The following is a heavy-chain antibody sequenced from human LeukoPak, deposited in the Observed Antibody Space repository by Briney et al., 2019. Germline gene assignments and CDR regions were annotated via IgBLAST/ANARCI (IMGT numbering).Heavy chain of an antibody. Sequence: PGGSLRLSCAASGFTFSSYGMHWVRQAPGKGLEWVAFIRYDGSNQYHADSLKGRFTISRDNSKNTLYLQMNSLRAEDTAVYYCARDPPMSVAGPDAFDIWGQGTMVTVSS. J-gene: IGHJ3*02. V-gene: IGHV3-30*02. CDR2: IRYDGSNQ. CDR1: GFTFSSYG. D-gene: IGHD6-19*01. CDR3: ARDPPMSVAGPDAFDI.